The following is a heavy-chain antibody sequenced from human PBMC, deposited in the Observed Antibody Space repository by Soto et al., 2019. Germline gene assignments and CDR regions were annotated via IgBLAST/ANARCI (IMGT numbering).Heavy chain of an antibody. CDR1: GFTFSSYA. Sequence: EVQLLESGGGLVQPGGSLRLSCAASGFTFSSYAMSWVRQAPGKGLEWVSAISGSGGSTYYADSVKGRFTISRDNSRNSLYLQMNSLRAEATAVDYCANCGRITRKVVPSYWGQGTLVTVSS. V-gene: IGHV3-23*01. D-gene: IGHD3-22*01. CDR2: ISGSGGST. CDR3: ANCGRITRKVVPSY. J-gene: IGHJ4*02.